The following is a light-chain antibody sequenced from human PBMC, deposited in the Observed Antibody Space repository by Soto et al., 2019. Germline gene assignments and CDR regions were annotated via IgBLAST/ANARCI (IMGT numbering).Light chain of an antibody. J-gene: IGKJ2*01. V-gene: IGKV3-20*01. CDR3: QQYGSSMYT. CDR1: QSVSSSY. Sequence: EIVLTQSPGTLSLSPGERATLSCRASQSVSSSYLARYPQKPGQAPRLLIYGASSRATGIPDRFSGSGSGTDFTLTISRLEPEDFAVYYCQQYGSSMYTFGQGTKLEIK. CDR2: GAS.